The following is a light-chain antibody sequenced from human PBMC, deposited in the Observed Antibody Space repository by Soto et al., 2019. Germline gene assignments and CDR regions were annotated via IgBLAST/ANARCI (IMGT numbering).Light chain of an antibody. CDR2: EGS. V-gene: IGLV2-23*01. Sequence: QSVLTQPASVSGSPGQSITLSSTRASSGVENYNLVSWYQHHPGKAPKLIIYEGSQRPSGVSDRFSGSKSGNTASLTISGLQAEDEADYYCSSYAGGVVFGGGTKLTVL. J-gene: IGLJ3*02. CDR1: SSGVENYNL. CDR3: SSYAGGVV.